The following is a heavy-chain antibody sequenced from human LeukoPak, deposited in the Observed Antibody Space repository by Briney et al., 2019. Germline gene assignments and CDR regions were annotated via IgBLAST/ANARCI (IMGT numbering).Heavy chain of an antibody. CDR2: FDYSGST. V-gene: IGHV4-30-4*01. J-gene: IGHJ4*02. Sequence: MASETLSLTCTVSGGSISSGDYYWSWIRQPPGKGLEWIGYFDYSGSTYYNPSLKSRVSISVDTSKNQFSLKLSSVTAADTAVYYCAATTVVTPAPFDYWGQGTLVTVSS. D-gene: IGHD4-23*01. CDR3: AATTVVTPAPFDY. CDR1: GGSISSGDYY.